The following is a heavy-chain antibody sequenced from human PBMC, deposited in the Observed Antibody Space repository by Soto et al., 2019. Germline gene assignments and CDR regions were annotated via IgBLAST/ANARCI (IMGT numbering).Heavy chain of an antibody. Sequence: QLQLVQSGAEVKKPGSSVKVSCKASGGTFTNYAISWVRQAPGQGLEWMGAIIPMFGTSSYAQKSQGTVTITADDSTSPAYMELRSLTFEDTAVYYCAGGVRTGNYGIDVWCQGTTVTVSS. CDR2: IIPMFGTS. J-gene: IGHJ6*02. CDR1: GGTFTNYA. V-gene: IGHV1-69*01. CDR3: AGGVRTGNYGIDV. D-gene: IGHD3-16*01.